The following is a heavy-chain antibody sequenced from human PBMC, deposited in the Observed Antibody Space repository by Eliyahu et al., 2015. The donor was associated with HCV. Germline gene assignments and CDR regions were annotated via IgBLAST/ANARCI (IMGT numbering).Heavy chain of an antibody. CDR1: GGSISSYY. J-gene: IGHJ4*02. V-gene: IGHV4-59*08. CDR3: ARGGIEWLVRGFDY. Sequence: QVQLQESGPGLVKPSETLSLTCTVXGGSISSYYWSWIRQPPGKGLEWIGYIYYSGSTNYNPSLKSRVTISVDTSKNQFSLKLSSVTAADTAVYYCARGGIEWLVRGFDYWGQGTLVTVSS. D-gene: IGHD6-19*01. CDR2: IYYSGST.